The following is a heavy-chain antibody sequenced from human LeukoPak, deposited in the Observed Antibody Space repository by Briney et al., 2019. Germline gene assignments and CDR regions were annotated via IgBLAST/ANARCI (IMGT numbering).Heavy chain of an antibody. D-gene: IGHD6-13*01. J-gene: IGHJ2*01. CDR1: GGSISSYY. Sequence: PSETLSLTCTVSGGSISSYYWSWIRQSPGKGLECIGYIHYTGSTNYNPSLKSRVTISVETSKNQFSLKLKSVTAADTAVYYCARVYYSSSYDYWYFDLWGRGTLVTASS. V-gene: IGHV4-59*01. CDR3: ARVYYSSSYDYWYFDL. CDR2: IHYTGST.